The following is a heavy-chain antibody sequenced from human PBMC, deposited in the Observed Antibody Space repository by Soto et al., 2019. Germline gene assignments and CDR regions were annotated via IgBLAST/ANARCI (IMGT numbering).Heavy chain of an antibody. V-gene: IGHV3-66*01. CDR1: GFTVSGNY. CDR3: ARDRSRFYSKGGGDAFDI. Sequence: GGSLRLSCAASGFTVSGNYMSWVRQAPGKGLEWVSVIYSGGSTYYADSVKGRFTISRDNSKNTLYLQMNSLRAEDTAVYYCARDRSRFYSKGGGDAFDIWGQGTMVTVSS. J-gene: IGHJ3*02. CDR2: IYSGGST. D-gene: IGHD4-4*01.